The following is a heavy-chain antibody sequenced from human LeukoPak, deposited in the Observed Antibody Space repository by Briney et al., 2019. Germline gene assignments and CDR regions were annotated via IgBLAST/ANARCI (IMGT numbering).Heavy chain of an antibody. J-gene: IGHJ4*02. CDR3: ARGLRFFEWSPIVY. Sequence: GASVKVSCKASGYTFTSYEINWVRQAAAQGLEWMGWMNLNSGNTDYAQKFQGRVTMTRNSSLSTAYMELSSLRSEDTAVYYCARGLRFFEWSPIVYWGQGTLVTVSS. V-gene: IGHV1-8*01. D-gene: IGHD3-3*01. CDR2: MNLNSGNT. CDR1: GYTFTSYE.